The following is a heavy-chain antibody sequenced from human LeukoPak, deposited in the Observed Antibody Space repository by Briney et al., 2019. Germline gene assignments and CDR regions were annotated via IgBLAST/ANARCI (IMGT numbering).Heavy chain of an antibody. V-gene: IGHV3-72*01. D-gene: IGHD2-15*01. Sequence: GGSLRLSCAASGFTFSDHYMGWVRQAPGKGLQWVGRIRNKPNGYTTDFAASWKGRFPISRDDSKNSLYLQMNSLKTEDTAVNYCTSVYCSGGSCYQGAGYWGQGALVTVSS. J-gene: IGHJ4*02. CDR3: TSVYCSGGSCYQGAGY. CDR1: GFTFSDHY. CDR2: IRNKPNGYTT.